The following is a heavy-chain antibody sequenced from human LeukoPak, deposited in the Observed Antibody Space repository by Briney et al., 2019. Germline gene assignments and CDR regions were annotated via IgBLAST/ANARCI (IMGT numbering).Heavy chain of an antibody. Sequence: PSETLSLTCAVYGGSFSGYYWSWIRQPPGKGLEWIGEINHSGSTNYNPSLKSRVTISVDTSKNQFSLKLSSVTAADTAVYYCARGGVKLEMSYWGQGTLVTVSS. CDR3: ARGGVKLEMSY. CDR2: INHSGST. CDR1: GGSFSGYY. J-gene: IGHJ4*02. V-gene: IGHV4-34*01. D-gene: IGHD5-24*01.